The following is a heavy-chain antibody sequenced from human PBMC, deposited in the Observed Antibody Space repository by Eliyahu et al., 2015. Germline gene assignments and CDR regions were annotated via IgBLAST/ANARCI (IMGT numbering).Heavy chain of an antibody. J-gene: IGHJ5*02. CDR3: ARDFRVLQNQANWFDP. D-gene: IGHD4-11*01. CDR2: INPNSGDT. Sequence: IHWVRQTPGQGLEWMGRINPNSGDTKYTQKFQDRVTMTRDTSISTAYMELSSLRSDDTAVYYCARDFRVLQNQANWFDPWGQGTQVTV. V-gene: IGHV1-2*06.